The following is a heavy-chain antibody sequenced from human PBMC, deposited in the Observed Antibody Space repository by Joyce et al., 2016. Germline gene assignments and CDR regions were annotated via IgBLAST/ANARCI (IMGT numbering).Heavy chain of an antibody. CDR2: IYTNGTT. CDR3: GGGLRFLEWLPYY. CDR1: GGSISSYY. V-gene: IGHV4-4*07. J-gene: IGHJ4*02. Sequence: QVQLQESGPGLVKPSETLSLTCTVSGGSISSYYWNWIRQLAGKGLEWIGRIYTNGTTGYNPSLKSRIAMSVDTSKNQFSLKLSSVTAADTAVYYCGGGLRFLEWLPYYWGQGTLVTVSS. D-gene: IGHD3-3*01.